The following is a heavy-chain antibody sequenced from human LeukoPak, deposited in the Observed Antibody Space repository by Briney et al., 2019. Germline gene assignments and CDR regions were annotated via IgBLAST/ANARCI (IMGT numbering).Heavy chain of an antibody. CDR3: AKDLTIFGVGSAFDH. D-gene: IGHD3-3*01. CDR1: GFSFSSYA. CDR2: LSGSGGST. Sequence: PGGSLRLSRAASGFSFSSYAMSWVRQAPGKGLEWVSGLSGSGGSTNSADSVKGRFTISRDNSKNTLYLQMNSLRAEDTAIYYCAKDLTIFGVGSAFDHWGQGTLVTVSS. V-gene: IGHV3-23*01. J-gene: IGHJ4*02.